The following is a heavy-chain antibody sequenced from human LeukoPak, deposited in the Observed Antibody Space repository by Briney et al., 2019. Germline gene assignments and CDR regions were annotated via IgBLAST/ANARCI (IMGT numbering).Heavy chain of an antibody. Sequence: SQTLSLTCALSGDSVSSDTTAWNWIRQSPSRGLEWLGRAYYTSKWITNYAVSVRSRITVTPNTSNNQFSLQLTSVTPEDPAVYYCARGYWANGMNVWGPGTTVTVSS. D-gene: IGHD6-13*01. V-gene: IGHV6-1*01. J-gene: IGHJ6*02. CDR3: ARGYWANGMNV. CDR2: AYYTSKWIT. CDR1: GDSVSSDTTA.